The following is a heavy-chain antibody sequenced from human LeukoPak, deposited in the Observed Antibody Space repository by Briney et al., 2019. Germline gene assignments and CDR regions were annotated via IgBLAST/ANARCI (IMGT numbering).Heavy chain of an antibody. J-gene: IGHJ4*02. CDR1: GFTFRSHW. CDR2: IHQYGGEK. D-gene: IGHD1-26*01. CDR3: ARDGSGSYAIDY. Sequence: GGSLRLSCEGSGFTFRSHWMSWVRQAPGKGLEWVANIHQYGGEKYYVDSVRGRFSISRDNAKNSLYLEMNSLRAEDTAVYYCARDGSGSYAIDYWGQGTLVTVSS. V-gene: IGHV3-7*03.